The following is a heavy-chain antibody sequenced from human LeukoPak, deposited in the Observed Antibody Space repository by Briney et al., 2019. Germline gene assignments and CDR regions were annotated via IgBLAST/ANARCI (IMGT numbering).Heavy chain of an antibody. CDR3: ARMGPGYDILTGTANKADY. CDR1: GYTFTGYY. J-gene: IGHJ4*02. V-gene: IGHV1-2*02. D-gene: IGHD3-9*01. Sequence: GASVKVSCKASGYTFTGYYMHWVRQAPGQGLEWMGWINPNSGGTNYAQKFQGRVTMTRDTSISTAYMELSRLRSDDTAVYYCARMGPGYDILTGTANKADYWGQGTLVTVSS. CDR2: INPNSGGT.